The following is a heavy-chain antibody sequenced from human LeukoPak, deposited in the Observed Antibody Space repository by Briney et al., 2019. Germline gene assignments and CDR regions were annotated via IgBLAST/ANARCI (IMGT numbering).Heavy chain of an antibody. V-gene: IGHV3-9*01. CDR2: ISWNSGSI. J-gene: IGHJ4*02. CDR3: AKGKYSGYDEGPLYFDY. D-gene: IGHD5-12*01. Sequence: GGSLRLSCAASGFTFDDYAMHWVRQAPGKGLEWVSGISWNSGSIGYADSVKGRFTISRDNAKNSLYLQMNSLRAEDTALHYCAKGKYSGYDEGPLYFDYWGQGTLVTVSS. CDR1: GFTFDDYA.